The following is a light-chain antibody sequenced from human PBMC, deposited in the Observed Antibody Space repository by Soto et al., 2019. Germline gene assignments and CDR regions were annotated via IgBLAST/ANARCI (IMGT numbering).Light chain of an antibody. CDR1: SSDVGSYNL. CDR2: EGS. J-gene: IGLJ1*01. CDR3: CSYAGSSTF. Sequence: QSALTQPASVSGSPGQSITISCTGTSSDVGSYNLVSWYQQHPGKAPKLMIYEGSKRPSGVSNRIAGSKSGNTASLTISGLQAEDEADYYCCSYAGSSTFFGTGTKLTVL. V-gene: IGLV2-23*03.